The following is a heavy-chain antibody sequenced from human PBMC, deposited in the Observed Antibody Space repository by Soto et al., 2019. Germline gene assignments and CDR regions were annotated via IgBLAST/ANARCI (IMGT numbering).Heavy chain of an antibody. J-gene: IGHJ6*02. Sequence: QVQLVESGGGVVQPGRSLRLSCAASGFTFSSYGMHWVRRAPGKGLEWVAVIWYDGSNKYYADSVKGRFTISRDNSKNTLYLQMNSLRAEDTAVYYCARGTTITYYYYGMDVWGQGTTVTVSS. CDR2: IWYDGSNK. CDR1: GFTFSSYG. V-gene: IGHV3-33*01. CDR3: ARGTTITYYYYGMDV. D-gene: IGHD5-12*01.